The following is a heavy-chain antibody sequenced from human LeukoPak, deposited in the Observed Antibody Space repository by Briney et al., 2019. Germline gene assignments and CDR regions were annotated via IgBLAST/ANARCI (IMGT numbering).Heavy chain of an antibody. CDR1: VYTFTSYG. J-gene: IGHJ4*02. D-gene: IGHD5-12*01. CDR3: ARDDIVATMRGGYFDY. CDR2: ISAYNGNT. V-gene: IGHV1-18*01. Sequence: ASVKVSCKASVYTFTSYGISWVRQAPGQGLEWMGWISAYNGNTNYAQKLQGRVTMTTDTSTSTAYLELRSLRSDDTAVYYCARDDIVATMRGGYFDYWGQGTLVTVSS.